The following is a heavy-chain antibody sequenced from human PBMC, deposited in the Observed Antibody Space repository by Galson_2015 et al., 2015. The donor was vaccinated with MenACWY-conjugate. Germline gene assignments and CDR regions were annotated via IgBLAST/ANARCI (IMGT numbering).Heavy chain of an antibody. J-gene: IGHJ5*02. V-gene: IGHV1-18*04. CDR1: GYTFTSYG. CDR3: ARDRGIAAAGTMSWFDP. D-gene: IGHD6-13*01. CDR2: ISAYNGNT. Sequence: SVKVSCKASGYTFTSYGISWVRQAPGQGLEWMGWISAYNGNTNYAQKLQGRVTMTTDTSTSTAYMELRSLRSDDTAVYYCARDRGIAAAGTMSWFDPWGQGTLVTVSS.